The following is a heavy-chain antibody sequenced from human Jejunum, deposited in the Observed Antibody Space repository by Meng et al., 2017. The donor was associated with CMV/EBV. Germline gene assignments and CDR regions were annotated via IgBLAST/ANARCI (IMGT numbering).Heavy chain of an antibody. CDR1: GYTFTGSV. J-gene: IGHJ4*02. CDR2: INPNTAAT. D-gene: IGHD3-3*01. CDR3: ARRHDFDLYFDY. Sequence: CKTSGYTFTGSVIHWVRQAPGQGLEWMGRINPNTAATDYAQKFQGRVTMIGDTSTNTVYLEMSRLRSGDTAVYYCARRHDFDLYFDYWGQGSLVTVSS. V-gene: IGHV1-2*06.